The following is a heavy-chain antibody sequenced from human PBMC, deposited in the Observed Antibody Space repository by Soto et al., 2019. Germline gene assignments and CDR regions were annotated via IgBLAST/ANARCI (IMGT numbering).Heavy chain of an antibody. CDR2: ISYDGTDE. CDR3: ARGPGYYFDY. Sequence: LRLSCAASGFSFSSSGMHWVRQAPGKGLEWVAMISYDGTDEYYADSVKGRFTISRDNSKNTLYLQMGSLRAEDMAVYYCARGPGYYFDYWGQGTQVTVPQ. CDR1: GFSFSSSG. V-gene: IGHV3-30*03. J-gene: IGHJ4*02.